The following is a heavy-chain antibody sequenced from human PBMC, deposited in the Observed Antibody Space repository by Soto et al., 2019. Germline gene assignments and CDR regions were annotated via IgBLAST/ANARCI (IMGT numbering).Heavy chain of an antibody. CDR2: ISSSGSTI. J-gene: IGHJ4*02. D-gene: IGHD2-21*01. CDR3: ARDLRRIARYDY. Sequence: PGGSLRLSCAASGFTLSDYYMSWIRQAPGKGLEWVSYISSSGSTIYYADSVKGRFTISRDNAKNSLYLQMNSLRAEDTAVYYCARDLRRIARYDYWGQGTLVTVSS. CDR1: GFTLSDYY. V-gene: IGHV3-11*01.